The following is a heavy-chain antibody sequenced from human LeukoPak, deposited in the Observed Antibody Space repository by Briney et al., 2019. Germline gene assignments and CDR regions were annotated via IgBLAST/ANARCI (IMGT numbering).Heavy chain of an antibody. CDR3: ARNKGVYGSVSYDN. J-gene: IGHJ4*02. Sequence: GGSLRLSCAASGFTVSGHYWSWVRQAPGKGLEWVSQINSGGTTYYAESVKGRFTISRDNSKNTLYLQMNSLRAEDTAVYHCARNKGVYGSVSYDNWGPGTLVTVSS. D-gene: IGHD3-10*01. CDR1: GFTVSGHY. V-gene: IGHV3-53*01. CDR2: INSGGTT.